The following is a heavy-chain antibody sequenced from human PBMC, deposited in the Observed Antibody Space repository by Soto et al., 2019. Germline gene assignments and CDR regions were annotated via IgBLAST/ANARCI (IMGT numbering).Heavy chain of an antibody. D-gene: IGHD6-19*01. CDR2: ISSSSSYI. CDR1: GFTFSSYS. CDR3: ARNKIAVAGLWDPKH. V-gene: IGHV3-21*01. J-gene: IGHJ1*01. Sequence: EVQLVESGGGLVKPGGSLRLSCAASGFTFSSYSMNWVLQAPGKGLEWVSSISSSSSYIYYADSVKGRFTISRDNAKNSLYLQMNSLRAEDTAVYYCARNKIAVAGLWDPKHWGQGTLVTVSS.